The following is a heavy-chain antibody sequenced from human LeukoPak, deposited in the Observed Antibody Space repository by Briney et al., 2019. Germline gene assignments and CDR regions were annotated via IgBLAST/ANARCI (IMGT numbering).Heavy chain of an antibody. CDR2: IYYRGST. CDR3: ARLSGYSSGHYYSDY. V-gene: IGHV4-59*01. Sequence: PSETLSLTCTVSGGSISSDYWSWIRQPPGKGLEWIGYIYYRGSTNYNPSLKSRVTISVDTSKNQFSLKLSSVTAADTAVYYCARLSGYSSGHYYSDYWGQGTLVTASS. CDR1: GGSISSDY. J-gene: IGHJ4*02. D-gene: IGHD3-22*01.